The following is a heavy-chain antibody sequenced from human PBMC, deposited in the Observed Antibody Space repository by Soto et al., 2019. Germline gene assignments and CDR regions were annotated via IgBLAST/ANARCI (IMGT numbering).Heavy chain of an antibody. V-gene: IGHV3-7*01. CDR2: IKQDGSEK. CDR1: GFTFSSYW. Sequence: ESGGGLVQPGGSLRLSCAASGFTFSSYWMSWVRQAPGKGLEWVANIKQDGSEKYYVDSVKGRFTISRDNAKNSLYLQMNSLRAEDTAVYYCARESHSSSAENWFDPWGQGTLVTVSS. CDR3: ARESHSSSAENWFDP. J-gene: IGHJ5*02. D-gene: IGHD6-6*01.